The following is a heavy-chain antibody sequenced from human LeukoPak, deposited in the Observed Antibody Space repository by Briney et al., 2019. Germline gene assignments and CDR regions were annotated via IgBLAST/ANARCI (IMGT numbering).Heavy chain of an antibody. CDR2: IYTSGST. D-gene: IGHD5-12*01. V-gene: IGHV4-4*09. J-gene: IGHJ4*02. CDR3: ARGFRGSPLVVY. Sequence: SETLSLTCTVSGGSISSYYWSWIRQPPGKGLEWIGYIYTSGSTNYNPSLKSRVTISVDTSKNQFSLKLSSVTAADTAVYYCARGFRGSPLVVYWGQGTLVTVSS. CDR1: GGSISSYY.